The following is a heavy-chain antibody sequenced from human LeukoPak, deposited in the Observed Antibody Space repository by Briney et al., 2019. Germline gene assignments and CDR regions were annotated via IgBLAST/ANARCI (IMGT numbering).Heavy chain of an antibody. V-gene: IGHV3-74*01. D-gene: IGHD5-18*01. J-gene: IGHJ5*02. Sequence: GGSLRLSCAASGFTFSSYWMHWVRQAPGKGLVWVSRINSDWSSTSYADSVKGRFTISRDNAKNTLYLQMNSLRAEDTAVYYCARDRVPSRDTNWFDPWGQGTLVTVSS. CDR3: ARDRVPSRDTNWFDP. CDR2: INSDWSST. CDR1: GFTFSSYW.